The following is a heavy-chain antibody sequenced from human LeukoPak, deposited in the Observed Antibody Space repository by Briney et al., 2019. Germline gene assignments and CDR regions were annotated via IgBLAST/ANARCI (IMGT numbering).Heavy chain of an antibody. V-gene: IGHV4-30-2*01. CDR2: IYHSGST. D-gene: IGHD3-22*01. Sequence: SQTLSLTCAVSGGSISSGGYSWSWIRQPPGKGLEWIGYIYHSGSTYYSPSLKSRVTISVDRSKNQFSLKLSSVTAADTAVYYCAREIERRYYDSSGYYYYFDYWGQGTLVTVSS. CDR1: GGSISSGGYS. J-gene: IGHJ4*02. CDR3: AREIERRYYDSSGYYYYFDY.